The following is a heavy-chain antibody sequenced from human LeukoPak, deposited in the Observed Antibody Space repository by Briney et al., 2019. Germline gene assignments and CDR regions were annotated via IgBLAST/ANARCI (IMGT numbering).Heavy chain of an antibody. V-gene: IGHV3-9*01. J-gene: IGHJ4*02. CDR2: ISWNSGSI. Sequence: PGGSLRLSCAASGFTFDDYAMHWVRQAPGKGLEWVSGISWNSGSIGYADSVKGRFTTSRDNAKNSLYLQMNSLRAEDTALYYCARARIAVAGLDYWGQGTLVTVSS. CDR1: GFTFDDYA. D-gene: IGHD6-19*01. CDR3: ARARIAVAGLDY.